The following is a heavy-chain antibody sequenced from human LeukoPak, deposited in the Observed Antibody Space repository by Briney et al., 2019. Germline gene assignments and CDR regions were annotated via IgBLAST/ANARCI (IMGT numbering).Heavy chain of an antibody. CDR3: AKTIVSSGGDY. V-gene: IGHV4-39*01. CDR1: GGSISSSSYY. Sequence: SETLSLTCTVSGGSISSSSYYWGWIRQPPGKGLEWIGSIYYSGSTYYNPSLKSRVTISVDTSKNQFSLKLSSVTAADTAVYYCAKTIVSSGGDYWGQGTLVTVSS. J-gene: IGHJ4*02. CDR2: IYYSGST. D-gene: IGHD6-25*01.